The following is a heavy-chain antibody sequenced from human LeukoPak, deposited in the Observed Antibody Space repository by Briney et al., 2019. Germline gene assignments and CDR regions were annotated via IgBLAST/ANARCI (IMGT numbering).Heavy chain of an antibody. CDR1: GYSFTSYW. J-gene: IGHJ4*02. Sequence: GESLKISCKGSGYSFTSYWIGWVRQMPGKGLEWMGIIYPGDSDTRYSPSFQGQVTIPADKSISTAYLQWSSLKASDTAMYYCARSAEYCGGDCSSDYWGQGTLVTVSS. V-gene: IGHV5-51*01. CDR2: IYPGDSDT. D-gene: IGHD2-21*02. CDR3: ARSAEYCGGDCSSDY.